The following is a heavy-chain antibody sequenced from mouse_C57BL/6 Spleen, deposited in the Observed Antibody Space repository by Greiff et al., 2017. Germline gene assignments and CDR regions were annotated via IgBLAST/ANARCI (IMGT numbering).Heavy chain of an antibody. CDR1: GYAFSSSW. D-gene: IGHD1-2*01. Sequence: VQLQQSGPELVKPGASVKISCKASGYAFSSSWMNWVKQRPGKGLEWIGRIYPGDGDTNYNGKFKGKATLTADKSSSTADMQLSSLTSEDSAVYYCARSTTAAYFDVWGTGTTVTVSS. V-gene: IGHV1-82*01. J-gene: IGHJ1*03. CDR2: IYPGDGDT. CDR3: ARSTTAAYFDV.